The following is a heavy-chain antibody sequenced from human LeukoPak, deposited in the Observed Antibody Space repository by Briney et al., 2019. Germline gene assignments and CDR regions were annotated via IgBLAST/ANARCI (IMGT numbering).Heavy chain of an antibody. V-gene: IGHV3-7*03. Sequence: GGSLRLSCAASGFVFSSNWMSWVRLAPGKGLEWVANIKEDGTKTYYVDSVKGRFTISRDNAKNSLYLQMNSLRVEDTAVYYCAKEGRSLQTYWGQGTLVTVSS. D-gene: IGHD5-24*01. CDR3: AKEGRSLQTY. CDR1: GFVFSSNW. J-gene: IGHJ4*02. CDR2: IKEDGTKT.